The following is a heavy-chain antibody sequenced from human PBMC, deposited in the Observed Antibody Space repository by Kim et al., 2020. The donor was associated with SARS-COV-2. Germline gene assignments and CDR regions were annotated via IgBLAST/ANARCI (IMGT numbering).Heavy chain of an antibody. Sequence: GGSLRLSCAASGFTFSSYGMHWVRQAPGKWLEWVAVIWYDGSNKYYADSVKGRFTISRDNSKNTLYLQMNSLRAEDTAVYYCAKDSSSSSYYFDYWGQGT. CDR1: GFTFSSYG. J-gene: IGHJ4*02. D-gene: IGHD6-6*01. CDR3: AKDSSSSSYYFDY. V-gene: IGHV3-33*06. CDR2: IWYDGSNK.